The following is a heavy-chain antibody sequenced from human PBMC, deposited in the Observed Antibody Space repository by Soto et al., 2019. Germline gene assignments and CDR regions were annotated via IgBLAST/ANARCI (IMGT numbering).Heavy chain of an antibody. CDR3: ARTSLTVVTPALIFDY. D-gene: IGHD2-21*02. J-gene: IGHJ4*02. V-gene: IGHV4-31*03. CDR1: GGSISSGGYY. Sequence: QVQLQESGPGLVKPSQTLSLTCTVSGGSISSGGYYWSWIRQHPGKGLEWIGYIYYSGSTYYNPSLKSRVTISVDTSKNQFSLKLSSVTAADTAVYYCARTSLTVVTPALIFDYRGQGTLVTVSS. CDR2: IYYSGST.